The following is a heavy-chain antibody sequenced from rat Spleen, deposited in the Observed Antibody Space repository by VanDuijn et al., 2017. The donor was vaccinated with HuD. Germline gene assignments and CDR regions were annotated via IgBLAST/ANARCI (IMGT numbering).Heavy chain of an antibody. J-gene: IGHJ2*01. CDR3: ARETGYNSYFDY. CDR2: ISYDGTAT. CDR1: GLSFSNYD. Sequence: EVQLVESGGGLVQPGGPLKLSCAASGLSFSNYDMAWVRQAPTKGLEWVASISYDGTATYYRDSVKGRFTLSRDNAKNTLYLQMDSLRSEDTATYYCARETGYNSYFDYWGQGVMVTVSS. D-gene: IGHD1-4*01. V-gene: IGHV5-25*01.